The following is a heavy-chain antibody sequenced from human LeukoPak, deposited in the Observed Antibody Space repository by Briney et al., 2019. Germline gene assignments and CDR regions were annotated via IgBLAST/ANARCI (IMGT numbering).Heavy chain of an antibody. J-gene: IGHJ4*02. CDR3: ARAHLNYHFWSGYFFDY. Sequence: ASVKVSCKASGYTFTSYGISWVRQAPGQGLEWMGWISAYNGNTNYAPKLQGRVTMTTDTSTSTAYMELRSLRSDDTAVYYCARAHLNYHFWSGYFFDYWGQGTLVTVSS. D-gene: IGHD3-3*01. CDR2: ISAYNGNT. V-gene: IGHV1-18*01. CDR1: GYTFTSYG.